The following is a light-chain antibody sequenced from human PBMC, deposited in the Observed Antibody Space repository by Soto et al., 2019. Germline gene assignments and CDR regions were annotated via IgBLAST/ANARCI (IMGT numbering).Light chain of an antibody. CDR1: SSDGGGYNY. Sequence: QSALTQPASVSGSPGQSITISCTGTSSDGGGYNYVSWYQQHPGKAPKLMIYDVSNRPSGVSNRFSGSKSGNTASLTISGLQAEDEADYYCSSYTSSSTLHVLFGGGTKVTVL. CDR3: SSYTSSSTLHVL. CDR2: DVS. V-gene: IGLV2-14*01. J-gene: IGLJ2*01.